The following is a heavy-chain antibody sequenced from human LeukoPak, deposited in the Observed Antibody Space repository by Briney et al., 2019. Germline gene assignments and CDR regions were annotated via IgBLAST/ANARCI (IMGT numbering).Heavy chain of an antibody. Sequence: SQTLSLTCAISGDSFSSNSVTWNWIRQSPSRGLEWLGRTYYRSTWYNDYAVSVRGRITVNPDTSKNQFSLHLNSVTPEDTAVFYCARRLPQYACFAPGGREILVPVSS. D-gene: IGHD2-21*02. CDR1: GDSFSSNSVT. CDR3: ARRLPQYACFAP. V-gene: IGHV6-1*01. J-gene: IGHJ5*02. CDR2: TYYRSTWYN.